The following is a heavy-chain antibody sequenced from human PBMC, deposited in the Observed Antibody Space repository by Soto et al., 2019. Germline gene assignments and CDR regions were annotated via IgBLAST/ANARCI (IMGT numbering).Heavy chain of an antibody. V-gene: IGHV1-3*01. Sequence: ASVKVSCKASGYTFTSYGMNWVRQAPGRGLEWMGWINPGNGNTKYSQKFQGRVIIERDTSASTAYMELSSLRSDDTAVYYCARPRSSANWFDPWGQGTLVTVSS. J-gene: IGHJ5*02. CDR1: GYTFTSYG. CDR2: INPGNGNT. D-gene: IGHD6-19*01. CDR3: ARPRSSANWFDP.